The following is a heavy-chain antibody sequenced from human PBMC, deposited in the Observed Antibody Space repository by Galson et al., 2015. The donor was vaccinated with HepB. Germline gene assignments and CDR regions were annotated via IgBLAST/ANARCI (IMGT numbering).Heavy chain of an antibody. CDR1: GFTFSSYW. V-gene: IGHV3-7*01. J-gene: IGHJ4*02. Sequence: SLRLSCAASGFTFSSYWMSWVRQAPGKGLEWVANIKQDGSEKYYVDSVKGRFTISRDNAKNSLYLQMNSLRAEDTAVYYCARDRYGYSSSSCFDYWGQGTLVTVSS. D-gene: IGHD6-6*01. CDR2: IKQDGSEK. CDR3: ARDRYGYSSSSCFDY.